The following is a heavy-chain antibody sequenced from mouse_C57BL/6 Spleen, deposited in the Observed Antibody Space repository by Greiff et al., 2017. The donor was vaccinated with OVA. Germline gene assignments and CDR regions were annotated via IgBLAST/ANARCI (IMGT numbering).Heavy chain of an antibody. Sequence: QVHVKQPGTELVKPGASVKLSCKASGYTFTSYWMHWVKQRPGQGLEWIGNINPSNGGTNYNEKFKSKATLTVDKSSSTAYMQLSSLTSEDSAVYYCARRVSWDRYFDVWGTGTTVTVSS. V-gene: IGHV1-53*01. CDR1: GYTFTSYW. D-gene: IGHD4-1*01. J-gene: IGHJ1*03. CDR2: INPSNGGT. CDR3: ARRVSWDRYFDV.